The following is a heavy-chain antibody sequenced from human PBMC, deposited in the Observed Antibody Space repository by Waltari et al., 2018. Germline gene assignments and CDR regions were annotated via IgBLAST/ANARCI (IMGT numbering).Heavy chain of an antibody. J-gene: IGHJ3*02. CDR2: IKQDGSEK. CDR3: ARGGDIVVVVAATEDAFDI. V-gene: IGHV3-7*01. D-gene: IGHD2-15*01. Sequence: WVANIKQDGSEKYYVDSVKGRFTISRDNAKNSLYLQMNSLRAEDTAVYYCARGGDIVVVVAATEDAFDIWGQGTMVTVSS.